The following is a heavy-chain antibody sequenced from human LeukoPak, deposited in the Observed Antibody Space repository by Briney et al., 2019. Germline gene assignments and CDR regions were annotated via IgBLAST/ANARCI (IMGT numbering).Heavy chain of an antibody. CDR1: GFTFSSYA. V-gene: IGHV3-30-3*01. Sequence: GGSLRLSCAASGFTFSSYAMHWVRQAPGKGLEWVAVISYDGSNKYYADSVKGRFTISRDNSKNTLYLQMNSLRAEDTAVYYCAREGYGDYAGGGFDYWGQGTLVTVSS. J-gene: IGHJ4*02. CDR3: AREGYGDYAGGGFDY. CDR2: ISYDGSNK. D-gene: IGHD4-17*01.